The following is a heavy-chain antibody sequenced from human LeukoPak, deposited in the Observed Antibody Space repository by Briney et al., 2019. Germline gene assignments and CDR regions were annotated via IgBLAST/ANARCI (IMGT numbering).Heavy chain of an antibody. CDR1: GYTFTSYG. Sequence: GASVKVSCKASGYTFTSYGISWVRQAPGQGLEWMGWINPNSGGTNYAQKFQGRVTMTRDTSISTAYMELSRLRSDDTAVYYCARGVCSSTSCYAGGNWFDPWGQGTLVTVSS. V-gene: IGHV1-2*02. CDR2: INPNSGGT. CDR3: ARGVCSSTSCYAGGNWFDP. J-gene: IGHJ5*02. D-gene: IGHD2-2*01.